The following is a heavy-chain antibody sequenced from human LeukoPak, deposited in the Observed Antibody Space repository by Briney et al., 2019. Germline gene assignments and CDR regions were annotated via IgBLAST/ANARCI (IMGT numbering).Heavy chain of an antibody. CDR2: IYPGDSDT. V-gene: IGHV5-51*01. CDR1: GSGFTSYW. D-gene: IGHD3-10*01. Sequence: GESLKISFKGSGSGFTSYWIGWVRQMPGKGLEWMGIIYPGDSDTRYSPSFQGQVPISADKSISTAYLQWSSLKASDAAMYYCARHGSGSYEIDPWGQGTLVTVSS. J-gene: IGHJ5*02. CDR3: ARHGSGSYEIDP.